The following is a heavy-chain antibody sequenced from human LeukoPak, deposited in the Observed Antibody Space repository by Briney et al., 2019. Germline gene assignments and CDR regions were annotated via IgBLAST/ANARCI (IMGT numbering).Heavy chain of an antibody. J-gene: IGHJ1*01. Sequence: SETLSLTCTVSGGSISSGSYYWSWIRQPAGKGLEWTGRIYTSGSTNYNPSLKSRVTISVDTSKNQFSLKLSSVTAADTAVYYCARSQLSWYESFQHWGQGTLVTVSS. CDR1: GGSISSGSYY. D-gene: IGHD6-13*01. V-gene: IGHV4-61*02. CDR3: ARSQLSWYESFQH. CDR2: IYTSGST.